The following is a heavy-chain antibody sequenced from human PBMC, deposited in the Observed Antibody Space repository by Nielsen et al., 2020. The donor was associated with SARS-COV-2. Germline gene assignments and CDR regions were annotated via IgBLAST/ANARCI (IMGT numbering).Heavy chain of an antibody. CDR2: ISAYNGNT. Sequence: ASVKVSCKASGYTFTSYGISWVRQAPGQGLEWMGWISAYNGNTNYAQKLQGRVTMTTDTSTSTAYMELRSLRSDDTAVYYCAKDAQLERRLYYYGMDVWGQGTTVTVSS. J-gene: IGHJ6*02. D-gene: IGHD1-1*01. CDR3: AKDAQLERRLYYYGMDV. CDR1: GYTFTSYG. V-gene: IGHV1-18*04.